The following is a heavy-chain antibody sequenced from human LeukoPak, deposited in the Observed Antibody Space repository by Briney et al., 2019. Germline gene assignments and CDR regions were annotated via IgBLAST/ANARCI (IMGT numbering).Heavy chain of an antibody. J-gene: IGHJ4*02. V-gene: IGHV3-30*18. CDR1: EFTFRSYG. CDR3: AKGGRRGFIVLVPAATYYFDY. D-gene: IGHD2-2*01. Sequence: GGSLRLSCAASEFTFRSYGMHWVRQAPGKGLEWVAVISYDGSNKYYADSVKGRFTISRDNSKNTLYLQMNSLRAEDTAVYYCAKGGRRGFIVLVPAATYYFDYWGQGTLVTVSS. CDR2: ISYDGSNK.